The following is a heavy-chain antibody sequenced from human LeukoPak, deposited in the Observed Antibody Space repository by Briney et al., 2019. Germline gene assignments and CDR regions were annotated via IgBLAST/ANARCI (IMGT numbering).Heavy chain of an antibody. CDR1: GFTFSSYA. CDR3: TSQIKYYYDSSGYYGGAADAFDI. V-gene: IGHV3-23*01. J-gene: IGHJ3*02. CDR2: ISGSGGST. Sequence: GGSLRLSCAASGFTFSSYAMSWVRQAPGKGLEWVSAISGSGGSTYYADSVKGRFTISRDDSKNTAYLQMNSLKTEDTAVYYCTSQIKYYYDSSGYYGGAADAFDIWGQGTMVTVSS. D-gene: IGHD3-22*01.